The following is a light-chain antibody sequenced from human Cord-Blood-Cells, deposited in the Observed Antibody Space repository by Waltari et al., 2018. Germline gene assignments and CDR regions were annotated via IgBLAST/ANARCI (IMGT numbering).Light chain of an antibody. J-gene: IGLJ3*02. CDR1: SSDVGCYNY. CDR2: DVS. CDR3: CSYAGSYTWV. Sequence: QSPLTQPRAVSGSPRQSVTISCTGTSSDVGCYNYVSWYQQHPGKAPKLMIYDVSKRPSGVPDRFSGSKSGNTASLTISGLQAEDEADYYCCSYAGSYTWVFGGGTKLTVL. V-gene: IGLV2-11*01.